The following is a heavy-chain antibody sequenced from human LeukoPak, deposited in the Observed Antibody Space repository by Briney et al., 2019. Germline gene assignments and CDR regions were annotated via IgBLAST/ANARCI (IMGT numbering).Heavy chain of an antibody. J-gene: IGHJ4*02. CDR1: GFTFSSYG. CDR2: ISYDGNKK. CDR3: AKAVGYCSGGSCGLDY. V-gene: IGHV3-30*18. Sequence: GGSLRLSCAASGFTFSSYGIHWVRHAPGKGMEWVAVISYDGNKKYYADSLKGRFTISRDNSKNTVYLKMNSLRTEDTAVYYCAKAVGYCSGGSCGLDYWGQGTLVTVSS. D-gene: IGHD2-15*01.